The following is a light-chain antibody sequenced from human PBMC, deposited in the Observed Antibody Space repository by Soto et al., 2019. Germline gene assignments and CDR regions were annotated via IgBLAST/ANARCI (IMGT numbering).Light chain of an antibody. CDR3: SSYTSSSTLA. CDR2: EVS. Sequence: QSALTQPASVSGSPGQSITISCTGTSSDVGGYNYVSWYQQHPGKAPKLMIYEVSNRPLGVSNRFSGSKSGNKASLTISGLQAADEADCYCSSYTSSSTLAFGGGTKLTVL. CDR1: SSDVGGYNY. J-gene: IGLJ3*02. V-gene: IGLV2-14*01.